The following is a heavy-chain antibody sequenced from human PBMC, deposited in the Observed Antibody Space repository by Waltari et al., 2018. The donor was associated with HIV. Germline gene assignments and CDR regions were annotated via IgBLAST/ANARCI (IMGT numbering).Heavy chain of an antibody. CDR2: INHSGSS. V-gene: IGHV4-34*01. Sequence: QVQLQQWGAGLLKPSETLSLTCAICGASFSGSYCNWIRQPPGKGVEGIGEINHSGSSNYKPSLKSRVPISVDTSKNQFSLKLSSVIAADTAVYYCARATIASTMIMRGAFDIWGQGTMVTVSS. CDR3: ARATIASTMIMRGAFDI. D-gene: IGHD3-22*01. J-gene: IGHJ3*02. CDR1: GASFSGSY.